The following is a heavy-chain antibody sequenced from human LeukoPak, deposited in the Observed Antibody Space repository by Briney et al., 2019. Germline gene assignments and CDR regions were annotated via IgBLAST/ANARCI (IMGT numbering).Heavy chain of an antibody. V-gene: IGHV3-23*01. CDR2: ISGSGGST. J-gene: IGHJ4*02. CDR3: TAVYYCARDRSGYFDY. D-gene: IGHD3-10*01. Sequence: WGSLRLSCAASGFTFSSYAMSWVRQAPGKGLEWVSAISGSGGSTYCADSVKGRFTISRDNSKNTLYLQMNSLRAEDSLRAEDTAVYYCARDRSGYFDYWGQGTLVTVSS. CDR1: GFTFSSYA.